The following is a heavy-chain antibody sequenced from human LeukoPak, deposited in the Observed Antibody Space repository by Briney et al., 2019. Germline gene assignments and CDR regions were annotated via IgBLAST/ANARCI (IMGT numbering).Heavy chain of an antibody. D-gene: IGHD2-15*01. CDR1: GGSSSSYY. J-gene: IGHJ4*02. V-gene: IGHV4-4*09. Sequence: SETLSLTCTVSGGSSSSYYWTWIRQPPGKGLEWIGYIHTSGSTNYNPSLKSRVTMSVDTSKNQSSLRLSSVTAADTAVYYCVRPGQSSWWVYFNYWGQGTVVTVSS. CDR3: VRPGQSSWWVYFNY. CDR2: IHTSGST.